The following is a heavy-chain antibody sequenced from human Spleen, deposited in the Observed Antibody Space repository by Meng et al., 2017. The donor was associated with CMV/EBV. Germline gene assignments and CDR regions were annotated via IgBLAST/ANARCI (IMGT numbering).Heavy chain of an antibody. CDR1: EYTFTGYY. CDR2: INPNSGGT. V-gene: IGHV1-2*02. Sequence: NASEYTFTGYYMRWVRQAPGQGLEWMGWINPNSGGTLYAQKFQGRVTMTRDTSITTAYMELSRLRSDDTAVYYCARGRELYNTSPVDYWGQGTLVTVSS. CDR3: ARGRELYNTSPVDY. D-gene: IGHD6-6*01. J-gene: IGHJ4*02.